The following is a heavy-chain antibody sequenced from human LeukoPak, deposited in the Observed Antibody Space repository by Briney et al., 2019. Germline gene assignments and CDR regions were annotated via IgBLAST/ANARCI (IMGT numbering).Heavy chain of an antibody. CDR2: IHYSGSPI. Sequence: PGGSLRLSCAASGFSVSSYEMNWVRQAPGKGLEWVSYIHYSGSPIYYADSVKGRFTISRDNAKNSLYLQMNSLRAEDTAVYYCAREAGPSGIWGQGTLVTAS. V-gene: IGHV3-48*03. CDR1: GFSVSSYE. CDR3: AREAGPSGI. D-gene: IGHD3-10*01. J-gene: IGHJ4*02.